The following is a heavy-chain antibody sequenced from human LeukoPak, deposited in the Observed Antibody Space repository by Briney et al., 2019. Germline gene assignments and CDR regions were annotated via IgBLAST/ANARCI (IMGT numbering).Heavy chain of an antibody. CDR2: IYYSGST. CDR3: ARARASGRSGFDY. D-gene: IGHD2-15*01. J-gene: IGHJ4*02. CDR1: GGSVSSGNYY. Sequence: PSETLSLTCSVSGGSVSSGNYYWSWIRQPPGKGLEWIGYIYYSGSTNYNPSLKSRVTISVDTSKNQFSLKLSSVTAADTAVYYCARARASGRSGFDYWGQGTLVTVSS. V-gene: IGHV4-61*01.